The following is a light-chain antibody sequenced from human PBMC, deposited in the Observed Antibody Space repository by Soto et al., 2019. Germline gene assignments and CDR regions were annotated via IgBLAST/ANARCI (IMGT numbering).Light chain of an antibody. CDR1: QSISRW. J-gene: IGKJ5*01. V-gene: IGKV1-5*01. CDR3: QQYNTYST. CDR2: DAS. Sequence: DIQMTQSPSTLSASVGDRFTITFRSSQSISRWLAWYQQKPGKAPQALIYDASSLKSGVPSRFSGNGSGTEFTLTISSLQPDDFATYYCQQYNTYSTFGQGTRLEIK.